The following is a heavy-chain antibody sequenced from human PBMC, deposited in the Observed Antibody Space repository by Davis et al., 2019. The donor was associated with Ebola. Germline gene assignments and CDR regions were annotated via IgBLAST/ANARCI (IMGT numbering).Heavy chain of an antibody. CDR2: IPYDGSNK. CDR3: ARDLGPEADYYYYGMDV. J-gene: IGHJ6*02. D-gene: IGHD7-27*01. V-gene: IGHV3-30-3*01. Sequence: GGSLRLSCAASGFTFSSYAMHWVRQAPGKGLEWVAAIPYDGSNKYYADSVKGRFTSSRDNSKNTLYLQMNSLRAEDTAVYYCARDLGPEADYYYYGMDVWGQGTTVTVSS. CDR1: GFTFSSYA.